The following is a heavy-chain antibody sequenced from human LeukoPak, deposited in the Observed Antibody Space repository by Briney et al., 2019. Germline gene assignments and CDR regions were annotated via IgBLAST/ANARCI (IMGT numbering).Heavy chain of an antibody. J-gene: IGHJ6*03. V-gene: IGHV1-69*13. Sequence: ASVKVSCKASGGTFSSYAISWVRQAPGQGLEWMGGIIPTFGTANNAQKFQGRVTITADESTSTAYMELSSLRSKDTAVYYCARVAEARYCSGGSCYDYYYMDVWGKGTTVTVSS. D-gene: IGHD2-15*01. CDR2: IIPTFGTA. CDR3: ARVAEARYCSGGSCYDYYYMDV. CDR1: GGTFSSYA.